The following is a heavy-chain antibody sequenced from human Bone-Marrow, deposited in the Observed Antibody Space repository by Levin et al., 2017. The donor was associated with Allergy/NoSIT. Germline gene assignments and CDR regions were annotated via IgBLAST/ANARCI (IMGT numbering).Heavy chain of an antibody. V-gene: IGHV1-2*06. CDR1: GYTFTDYY. CDR2: INPHTGDT. D-gene: IGHD1-26*01. J-gene: IGHJ5*02. CDR3: ARDRYVVLPGSTTWFEP. Sequence: GESLKISCKASGYTFTDYYMHWVRQAPGQGLEWMGRINPHTGDTFYTQKFHGRVTMTRDTSISTAYLDLGRLTSDDPAVYYCARDRYVVLPGSTTWFEPWGQGSLVIVSS.